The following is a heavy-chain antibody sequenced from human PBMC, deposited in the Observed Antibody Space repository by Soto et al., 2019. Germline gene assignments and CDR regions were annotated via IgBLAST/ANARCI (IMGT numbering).Heavy chain of an antibody. Sequence: SSVKVSCKASGYTFTSYDINWVRQATGRGLEWMGWMNPNSGNTSYAQKFQGRVTMTRDTSMSTAYMELSSLRSEDTAVYYCARDESLRFLEWLLYNWGQGTLVTVSS. D-gene: IGHD3-3*01. CDR3: ARDESLRFLEWLLYN. V-gene: IGHV1-8*01. J-gene: IGHJ4*02. CDR2: MNPNSGNT. CDR1: GYTFTSYD.